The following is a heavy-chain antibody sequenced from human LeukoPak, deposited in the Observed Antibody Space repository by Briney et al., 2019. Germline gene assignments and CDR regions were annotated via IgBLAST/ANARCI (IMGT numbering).Heavy chain of an antibody. CDR2: ISYDGTTQ. D-gene: IGHD1-1*01. CDR1: GYIFSDHG. Sequence: GGSLRLSCTASGYIFSDHGMHWVRQAPGKGLQWVAFISYDGTTQYYADSVRGRVTGSRDNSENTVYLQMNSLRPDDTAVYYCARWRTALDSWGQGTLVTVTS. J-gene: IGHJ4*02. CDR3: ARWRTALDS. V-gene: IGHV3-30*03.